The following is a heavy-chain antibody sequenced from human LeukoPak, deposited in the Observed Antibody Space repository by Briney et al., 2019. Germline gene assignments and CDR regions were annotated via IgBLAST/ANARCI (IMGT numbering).Heavy chain of an antibody. V-gene: IGHV3-74*01. CDR2: INSDGSST. Sequence: GGSLRLSCAASGFTFSNYWMHWVRQVPGQGLVWVSRINSDGSSTNYADSVKGRFTMSRDNAKNMLYLQMDSLRAEDTAVYYCARVEGVLQYYYDMDVWGQGTTVTVS. CDR1: GFTFSNYW. J-gene: IGHJ6*02. D-gene: IGHD3-9*01. CDR3: ARVEGVLQYYYDMDV.